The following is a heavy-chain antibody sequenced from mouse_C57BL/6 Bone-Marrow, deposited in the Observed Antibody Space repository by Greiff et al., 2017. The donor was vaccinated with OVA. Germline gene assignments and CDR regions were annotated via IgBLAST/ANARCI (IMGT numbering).Heavy chain of an antibody. CDR2: IDPTNDYT. J-gene: IGHJ2*01. CDR3: ASLYYFDY. Sequence: VQLQQSGAELARPGASVKMSCKASGYTFTSYTIHWVKQRPGQGLEWIGYIDPTNDYTNYNGKFKGKATLTADKSSSTAYMQLSSLTSEDSAVYFCASLYYFDYWGQGTTLTVSS. CDR1: GYTFTSYT. V-gene: IGHV1-4*01.